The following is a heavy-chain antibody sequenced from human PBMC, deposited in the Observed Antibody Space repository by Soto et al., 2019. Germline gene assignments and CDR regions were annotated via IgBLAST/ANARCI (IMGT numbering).Heavy chain of an antibody. D-gene: IGHD5-18*01. CDR1: GFTFGSYS. V-gene: IGHV3-48*01. CDR2: ISSSSSTI. J-gene: IGHJ4*02. CDR3: AKDGGYSYGPYDY. Sequence: EVQLVESGGGLRQPGGSLRLSCAASGFTFGSYSMNWVRQAPGKGLEWVSYISSSSSTIYYADSVEGRFTISRDNAKNSLDLQMNSLRAEDTAVYYCAKDGGYSYGPYDYWGQGTLVTVSS.